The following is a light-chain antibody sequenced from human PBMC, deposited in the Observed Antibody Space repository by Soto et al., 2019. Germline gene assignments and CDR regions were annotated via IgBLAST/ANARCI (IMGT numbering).Light chain of an antibody. Sequence: EIELTQSPVSLSLSQGERATLSCRASQSVSSYLAWYQQKPGQAPRLLIYDASNRATGIPARFSGSGSGTDFTLTISSLEPEDFAVYFCQQRSSWPLTFGGGTKVDI. V-gene: IGKV3-11*01. CDR3: QQRSSWPLT. CDR2: DAS. CDR1: QSVSSY. J-gene: IGKJ4*01.